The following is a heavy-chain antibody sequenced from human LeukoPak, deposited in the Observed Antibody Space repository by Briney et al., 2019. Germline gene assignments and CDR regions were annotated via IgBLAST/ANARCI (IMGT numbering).Heavy chain of an antibody. Sequence: KPSETLSITCAVSGGSFSGYYWTWIRQPPGKGLEWIGEINHSGSANYNPSLKSRVTISVDTSKNQFSLKLSSVTAADTAVYYCARGGKLGPCDYWGQGTLVTVSS. J-gene: IGHJ4*02. CDR1: GGSFSGYY. CDR3: ARGGKLGPCDY. CDR2: INHSGSA. V-gene: IGHV4-34*01. D-gene: IGHD3-3*02.